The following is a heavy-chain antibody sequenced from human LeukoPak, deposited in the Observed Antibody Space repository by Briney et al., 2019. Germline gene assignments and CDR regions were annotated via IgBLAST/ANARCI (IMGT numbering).Heavy chain of an antibody. CDR3: ARGVYIAAAQYGY. CDR1: GGSISSYY. D-gene: IGHD6-13*01. CDR2: IYYSGTT. J-gene: IGHJ4*02. V-gene: IGHV4-59*01. Sequence: SETLSLTCTVSGGSISSYYWNWIRQPPGKGLEWIGYIYYSGTTNYNPSLKSRVTISVDASKNQFSLKLSSVTAADTAVYYCARGVYIAAAQYGYWGQGTLVTVSS.